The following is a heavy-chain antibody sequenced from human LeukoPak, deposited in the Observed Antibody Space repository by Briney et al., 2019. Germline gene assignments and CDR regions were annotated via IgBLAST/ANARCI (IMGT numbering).Heavy chain of an antibody. D-gene: IGHD3-3*01. CDR2: IYHSGST. V-gene: IGHV4-59*01. J-gene: IGHJ3*02. CDR1: GGSISSYY. Sequence: SETLSLTCTVSGGSISSYYWSWIRQPPGKGLERIGNIYHSGSTNYNPSLKSRVTISVDTSKNQFSLKLSSVTAADTAVYYCARVAYYDFWSGGLYAFDIWGQGTMVTVSS. CDR3: ARVAYYDFWSGGLYAFDI.